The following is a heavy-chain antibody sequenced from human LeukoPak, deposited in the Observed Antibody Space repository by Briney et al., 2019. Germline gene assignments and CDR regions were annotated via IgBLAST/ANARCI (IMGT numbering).Heavy chain of an antibody. CDR3: ARRGGYNSRFDP. Sequence: SETLSLTCTVSGGSISSSDYYRGWIRQPPGKGLEWIGNIYYSGSTYYNPSLKSRVTISVDASKNQFSLNLSSVTAADTAVYYCARRGGYNSRFDPWGQGTLVTVSS. V-gene: IGHV4-39*01. D-gene: IGHD5-24*01. CDR2: IYYSGST. J-gene: IGHJ5*02. CDR1: GGSISSSDYY.